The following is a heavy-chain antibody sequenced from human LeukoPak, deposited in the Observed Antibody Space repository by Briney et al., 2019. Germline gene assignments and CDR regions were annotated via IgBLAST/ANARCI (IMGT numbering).Heavy chain of an antibody. Sequence: PGGSLRLSCAASGFTFDDYAMHWVRQAPGKGLEWVSGINWNSNSIDYADSVKGRFTISRDNAKNCLYLQMNSLRAEDTAVYYCARDWGYCSSTSCYAARTHFDYWGQGTLVTVSS. V-gene: IGHV3-9*01. CDR2: INWNSNSI. J-gene: IGHJ4*02. D-gene: IGHD2-2*01. CDR3: ARDWGYCSSTSCYAARTHFDY. CDR1: GFTFDDYA.